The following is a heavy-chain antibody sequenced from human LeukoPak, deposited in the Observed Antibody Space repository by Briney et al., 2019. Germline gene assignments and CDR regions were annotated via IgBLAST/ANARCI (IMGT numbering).Heavy chain of an antibody. D-gene: IGHD1-14*01. V-gene: IGHV5-51*01. Sequence: GESLKISCKGSGYTFNHYWIAWVRQMPGKGLEWMGIIHPGDSDTRYRPSFQGQVTMSADKSISTAYLQWSSLKASDTAIYYCARQAREYNPMDVRGQGTTVTVSS. CDR3: ARQAREYNPMDV. CDR2: IHPGDSDT. J-gene: IGHJ6*02. CDR1: GYTFNHYW.